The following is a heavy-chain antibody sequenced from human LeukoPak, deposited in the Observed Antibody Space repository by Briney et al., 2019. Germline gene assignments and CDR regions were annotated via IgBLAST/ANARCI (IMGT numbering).Heavy chain of an antibody. Sequence: GGSLRLSCSASGFTFSSYGMHWVRQAPGKGLEWVALMSHDGTTNYAASVKGRFTVSRDGSKNTMYLEMNSLTVDDMAVYHCARERYSSGRAAAFDYWGQGTLVTVSS. CDR2: MSHDGTT. CDR3: ARERYSSGRAAAFDY. J-gene: IGHJ4*02. D-gene: IGHD2-15*01. CDR1: GFTFSSYG. V-gene: IGHV3-30*19.